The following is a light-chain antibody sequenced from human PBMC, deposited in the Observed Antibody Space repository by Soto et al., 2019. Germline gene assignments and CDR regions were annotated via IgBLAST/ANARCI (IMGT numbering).Light chain of an antibody. Sequence: QSALTQPASVSGSPGQSITISCTGTSSDFGGYNYVSWYQQHPGKAPKLLLYDVSNRPSGVSSRFSGSKSGNTASLTISGLQAEDEADYYCSSYTASTTPYVFGTGTKLTVL. J-gene: IGLJ1*01. CDR3: SSYTASTTPYV. V-gene: IGLV2-14*01. CDR1: SSDFGGYNY. CDR2: DVS.